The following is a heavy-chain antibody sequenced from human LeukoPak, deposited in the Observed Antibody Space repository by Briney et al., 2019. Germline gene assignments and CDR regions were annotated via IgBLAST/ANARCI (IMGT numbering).Heavy chain of an antibody. CDR3: ARARITTIDY. CDR2: IYYSGST. J-gene: IGHJ4*01. CDR1: GGSISSYY. Sequence: SETLSLTCTVSGGSISSYYWSWIRPPPGKGLEWIGYIYYSGSTNYNPSLKSRVTISVDTSKNQFSLKLSSMTAADTAVYYCARARITTIDYWGQGSLVTVSS. D-gene: IGHD3-22*01. V-gene: IGHV4-59*01.